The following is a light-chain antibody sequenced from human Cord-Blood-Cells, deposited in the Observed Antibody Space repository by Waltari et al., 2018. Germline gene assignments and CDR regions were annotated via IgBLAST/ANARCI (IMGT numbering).Light chain of an antibody. CDR3: QQYNSYSWT. CDR1: QSISSW. Sequence: DIQMTQSPSTLSASVGDRVTITCRASQSISSWLAWYQQKPGKAPKLLFYDASSLESGVPSRFSGSVSGTEFTLTISSLQPDDFATYYCQQYNSYSWTFGQGTKVEIK. CDR2: DAS. J-gene: IGKJ1*01. V-gene: IGKV1-5*01.